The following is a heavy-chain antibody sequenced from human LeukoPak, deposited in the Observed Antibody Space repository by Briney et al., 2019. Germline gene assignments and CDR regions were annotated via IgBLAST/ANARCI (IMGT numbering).Heavy chain of an antibody. D-gene: IGHD5-18*01. J-gene: IGHJ3*02. CDR1: GYTFTSYG. CDR3: ARSKRDRLGAGIQLWFAAFDI. Sequence: GASVKVSCKASGYTFTSYGISWVRQAPGQGLEWMGGIIPIFGTANYAQKFQGRVTITADESTSTAYMELSSLRSEDTAVYYCARSKRDRLGAGIQLWFAAFDIWGQGTMVTVSS. V-gene: IGHV1-69*13. CDR2: IIPIFGTA.